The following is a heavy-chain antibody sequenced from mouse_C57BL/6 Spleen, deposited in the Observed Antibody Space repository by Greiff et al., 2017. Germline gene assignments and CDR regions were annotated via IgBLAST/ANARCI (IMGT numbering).Heavy chain of an antibody. Sequence: QVQLQQSGAELVMPGASVKLSCKASGYTFTSYCMHWVKQRPGQGLEWIGEIDPSNGYTNYNQKFKGKATLTVDKSSSTAYMQLSSLTSEDSAVYYCARKGLHVYYYAMDYWGQGTTVTVSS. CDR1: GYTFTSYC. CDR3: ARKGLHVYYYAMDY. J-gene: IGHJ4*01. D-gene: IGHD3-1*01. V-gene: IGHV1-69*01. CDR2: IDPSNGYT.